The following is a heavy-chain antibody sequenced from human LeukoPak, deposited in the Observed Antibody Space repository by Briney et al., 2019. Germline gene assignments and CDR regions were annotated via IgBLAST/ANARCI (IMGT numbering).Heavy chain of an antibody. J-gene: IGHJ6*03. D-gene: IGHD6-13*01. CDR3: ARASSWYNNYYYYYYMDV. CDR2: ISSSSNYI. Sequence: NPGGSLRLSCAASGFTFTSYNMNWVRQAPGKGLEWVSSISSSSNYIYYADSVKGRFTISRDNAKNSLYLQMNSLRAEDTAVYYCARASSWYNNYYYYYYMDVWGKGTTVTISS. V-gene: IGHV3-21*01. CDR1: GFTFTSYN.